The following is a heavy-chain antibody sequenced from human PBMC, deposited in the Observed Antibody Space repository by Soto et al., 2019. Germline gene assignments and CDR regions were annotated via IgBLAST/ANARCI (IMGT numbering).Heavy chain of an antibody. CDR3: ARDLSIIRMPGQDYFDY. D-gene: IGHD3-16*01. Sequence: GGSLRLSCAASGFTFSNYAMSWVRLAPGKGLEWVSTITSSGDGTAYADSVKGRFTISRENSKNTLYLHMNSLRAEDTAVYYCARDLSIIRMPGQDYFDYWGQGAQVTVSS. V-gene: IGHV3-23*01. J-gene: IGHJ4*02. CDR1: GFTFSNYA. CDR2: ITSSGDGT.